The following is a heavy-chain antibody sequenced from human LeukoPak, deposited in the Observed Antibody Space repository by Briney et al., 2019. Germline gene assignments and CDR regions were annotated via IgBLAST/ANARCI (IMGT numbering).Heavy chain of an antibody. D-gene: IGHD5-24*01. V-gene: IGHV4-59*01. CDR2: IYYSGST. Sequence: SETLSLTCTVSGGSISGYYWSWIRQPPGTGLEWIGYIYYSGSTNYNPSLKSRVTMSVDTSKSQFSLKLSSVTAAHTALYYCARYGHTGVAFDYWGQGTLVTVSS. CDR3: ARYGHTGVAFDY. CDR1: GGSISGYY. J-gene: IGHJ4*02.